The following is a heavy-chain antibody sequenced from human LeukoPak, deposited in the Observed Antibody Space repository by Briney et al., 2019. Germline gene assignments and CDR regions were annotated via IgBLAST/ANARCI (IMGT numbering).Heavy chain of an antibody. CDR3: ARDLKDIVEVVAATSGWFDL. CDR2: ISAYNGNT. CDR1: GYTFTSYG. J-gene: IGHJ5*02. D-gene: IGHD2-15*01. Sequence: ASVKVSCKASGYTFTSYGISWVRQAPGQGLEWMGWISAYNGNTNYAQKLQGRVTMTTNTSTSTAYMELRSLRSDDTAVYYYARDLKDIVEVVAATSGWFDLGGQGTLVTVSS. V-gene: IGHV1-18*01.